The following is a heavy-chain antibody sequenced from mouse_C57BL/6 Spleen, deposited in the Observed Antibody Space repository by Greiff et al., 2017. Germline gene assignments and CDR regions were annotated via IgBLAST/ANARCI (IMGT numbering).Heavy chain of an antibody. CDR2: IYPGDGDT. CDR1: GYAFSSSW. J-gene: IGHJ4*01. CDR3: ASYGPMDY. V-gene: IGHV1-82*01. Sequence: VQLQQSGPELVKPGASVKISCKASGYAFSSSWMNWVKQRPGKGLEWIGRIYPGDGDTNYNGKFKGKATLTADKSSSTAYMQLSSLTSEDSAVYFCASYGPMDYWGQGTSVTVSA. D-gene: IGHD1-2*01.